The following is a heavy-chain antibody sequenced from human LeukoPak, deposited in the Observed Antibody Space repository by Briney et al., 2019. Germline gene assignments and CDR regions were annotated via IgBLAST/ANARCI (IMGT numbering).Heavy chain of an antibody. J-gene: IGHJ4*02. Sequence: GGSLRLSCAASGFTFSSYSMNWVRQAPGKGLEWVSSISSSSSYIKYADSVKGRFTISRDNAKNSLYLQMNSLRAEDTAVYYCARESDTVMVSGTYFDYWGQGTLVTVSS. V-gene: IGHV3-21*01. D-gene: IGHD5-18*01. CDR2: ISSSSSYI. CDR1: GFTFSSYS. CDR3: ARESDTVMVSGTYFDY.